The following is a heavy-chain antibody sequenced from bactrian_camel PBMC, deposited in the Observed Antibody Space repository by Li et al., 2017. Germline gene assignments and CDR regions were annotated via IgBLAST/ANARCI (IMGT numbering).Heavy chain of an antibody. Sequence: QVQLVESGGGLVQPGGSLTLSCAASGFAFSGYWMHWVRQAPGKGLEWVSGIAEGGGTTYYGSSVQGRFTISQDISKNTLYLQMNSLQPEDTGMYYCAADDYGGSWCSPTSAHWYNYRGQGTQVTVS. V-gene: IGHV3S1*01. D-gene: IGHD6*01. CDR1: GFAFSGYW. CDR2: IAEGGGTT. J-gene: IGHJ4*01. CDR3: AADDYGGSWCSPTSAHWYNY.